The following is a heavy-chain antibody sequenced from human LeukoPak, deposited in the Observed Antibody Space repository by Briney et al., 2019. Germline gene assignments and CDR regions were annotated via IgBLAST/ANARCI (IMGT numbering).Heavy chain of an antibody. CDR1: GGSISSSSYY. CDR2: IYYSGST. CDR3: ARGRDRMVY. J-gene: IGHJ4*02. V-gene: IGHV4-39*01. Sequence: SETLSLTCTVSGGSISSSSYYWGWIRQPPGRGLEWIGSIYYSGSTYYNPSLKSRVTISVDTSKNQFSLKLSSVTAADTAVYYCARGRDRMVYWGQGTLVTVSS. D-gene: IGHD1-14*01.